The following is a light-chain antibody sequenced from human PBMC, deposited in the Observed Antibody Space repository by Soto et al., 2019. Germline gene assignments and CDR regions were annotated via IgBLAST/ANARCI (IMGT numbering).Light chain of an antibody. Sequence: DIQMTQSPSTLSASVGDRVTITCRASQSISSWLAWYQQKPGKAPKLLIYDASSLESGVPSRFSGSGSGTEFTLTISRLEPADFAVYYCQQYGSSPYTFGQGTKLEIK. CDR2: DAS. V-gene: IGKV1-5*01. CDR1: QSISSW. CDR3: QQYGSSPYT. J-gene: IGKJ2*01.